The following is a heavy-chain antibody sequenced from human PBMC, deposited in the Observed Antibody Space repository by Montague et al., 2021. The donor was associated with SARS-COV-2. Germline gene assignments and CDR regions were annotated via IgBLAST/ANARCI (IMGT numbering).Heavy chain of an antibody. Sequence: SLRLSCAASGFTFSSYWMSWVRQTPGKGLEWVANIKPDGGAKHYVDSVKGRFTISRDNAKNSLNLQMDSLRAEDTALYYCARDSRIVGATGGMDVWGQGTTAIVSS. J-gene: IGHJ6*02. D-gene: IGHD1-26*01. CDR2: IKPDGGAK. CDR1: GFTFSSYW. V-gene: IGHV3-7*03. CDR3: ARDSRIVGATGGMDV.